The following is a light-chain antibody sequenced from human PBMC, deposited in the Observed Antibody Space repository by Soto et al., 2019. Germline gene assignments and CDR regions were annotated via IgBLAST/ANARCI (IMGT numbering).Light chain of an antibody. Sequence: EIVMTQSPATLSVSPGERATLSCRASQSVSSNLAWYQQKPGQAPRPLIYGASHRATGIPARFSGSGSGTEFTLTISSLQSEDFAVYDCQQYNNWPPLTFGGGTKVEIK. CDR2: GAS. CDR1: QSVSSN. J-gene: IGKJ4*01. CDR3: QQYNNWPPLT. V-gene: IGKV3-15*01.